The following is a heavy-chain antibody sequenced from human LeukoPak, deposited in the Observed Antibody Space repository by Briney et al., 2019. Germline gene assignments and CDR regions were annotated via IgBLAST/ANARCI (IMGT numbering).Heavy chain of an antibody. Sequence: PGGSLRLSCAASGFTFSNAWMSWVRQAPGKGLEWVGRIKSKTGGGKTDYAAPVKGRFTISRDDSKNTLYLQMNSLKTEDTAVYYCTTVGQSGYYDSAGYYYFDYWGQGTLVTVSS. J-gene: IGHJ4*02. V-gene: IGHV3-15*01. CDR3: TTVGQSGYYDSAGYYYFDY. D-gene: IGHD3-22*01. CDR2: IKSKTGGGKT. CDR1: GFTFSNAW.